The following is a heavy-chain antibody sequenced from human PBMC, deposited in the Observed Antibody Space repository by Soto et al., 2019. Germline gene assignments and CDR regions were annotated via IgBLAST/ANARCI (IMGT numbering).Heavy chain of an antibody. Sequence: PSQTLSLTCAISGDSVSSNSAAWNWIRQSPSRGLEWLGRTYYRSKWYNDYAVSVKSRKTINPDTSKNQFSLQLYSVTPEDTAVYYCARGRVYDILTGSYYYYGMDVWGQGTTVTVSS. CDR2: TYYRSKWYN. J-gene: IGHJ6*02. CDR3: ARGRVYDILTGSYYYYGMDV. D-gene: IGHD3-9*01. V-gene: IGHV6-1*01. CDR1: GDSVSSNSAA.